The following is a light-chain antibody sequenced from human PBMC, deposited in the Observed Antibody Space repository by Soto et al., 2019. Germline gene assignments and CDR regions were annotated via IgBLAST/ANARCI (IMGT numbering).Light chain of an antibody. V-gene: IGKV1-39*01. CDR1: QSIRNY. Sequence: DIQMTQSPSSLSASIGDRVTITCRASQSIRNYLNWYQQKPGKAPDLLIYGASTLPSGVPSRFSGSGSGTDFTLTISSLQPEDIATYYCQQSSRIPYTFGQGTKLEIK. CDR2: GAS. J-gene: IGKJ2*01. CDR3: QQSSRIPYT.